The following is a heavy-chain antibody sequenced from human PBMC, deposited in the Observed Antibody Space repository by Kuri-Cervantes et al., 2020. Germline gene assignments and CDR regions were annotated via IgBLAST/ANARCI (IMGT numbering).Heavy chain of an antibody. CDR2: IYPGDSDT. CDR3: ARRGSYNFDF. J-gene: IGHJ4*02. D-gene: IGHD3-16*01. Sequence: GGSLRLSCKGSGYSFTSYWIGWVRQMPGKGLELMGIIYPGDSDTRYSPSFQGQVTISADKSINTAYLQWSSLKASDTAIYYCARRGSYNFDFWGQGTLVTVSS. V-gene: IGHV5-51*01. CDR1: GYSFTSYW.